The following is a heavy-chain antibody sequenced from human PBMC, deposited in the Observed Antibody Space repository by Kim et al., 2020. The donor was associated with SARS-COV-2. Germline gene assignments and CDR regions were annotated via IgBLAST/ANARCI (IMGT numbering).Heavy chain of an antibody. CDR3: TREEFVGATIY. Sequence: GGSLRLSCTASGLSLRGYSVHWVRQAPGKGLEWVAVTSYDGSDTYYGDSVRGRFTISRDNTKNTLFLHMNSLRPEDAAVYYCTREEFVGATIYWGEGPLATVS. D-gene: IGHD1-26*01. V-gene: IGHV3-30*04. J-gene: IGHJ1*01. CDR2: TSYDGSDT. CDR1: GLSLRGYS.